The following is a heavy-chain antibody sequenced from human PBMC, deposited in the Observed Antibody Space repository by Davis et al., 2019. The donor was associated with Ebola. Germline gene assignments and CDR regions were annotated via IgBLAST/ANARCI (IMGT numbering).Heavy chain of an antibody. V-gene: IGHV4-31*03. D-gene: IGHD5-12*01. J-gene: IGHJ6*03. CDR1: GGSISSGGYY. CDR2: IYYSGST. CDR3: ARDRGPWYYYYYMDV. Sequence: SETLSLTCTVSGGSISSGGYYWSWIRQHPGKGLEWIGFIYYSGSTYYNPSLKSRVTISVDKSKNQFSLKLSSVTAADTAVYYCARDRGPWYYYYYMDVWGKGTTVTVSS.